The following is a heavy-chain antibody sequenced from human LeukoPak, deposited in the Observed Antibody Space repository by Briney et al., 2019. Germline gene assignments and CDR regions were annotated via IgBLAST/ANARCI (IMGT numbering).Heavy chain of an antibody. CDR2: TYSGGNT. CDR1: GFTVTSNH. CDR3: ARAHCNSISCYTFDY. V-gene: IGHV3-53*01. D-gene: IGHD2-2*02. J-gene: IGHJ4*02. Sequence: GGSLRLSCAASGFTVTSNHMSWVRQAPGKGLEWVSVTYSGGNTYYADSMKGRFTISRDNSKNTLNLQMNSLRAEDTAVYYCARAHCNSISCYTFDYWGQGTLVTVSS.